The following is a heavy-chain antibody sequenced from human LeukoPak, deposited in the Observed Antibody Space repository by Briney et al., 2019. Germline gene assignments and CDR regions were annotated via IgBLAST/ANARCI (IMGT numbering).Heavy chain of an antibody. J-gene: IGHJ5*02. V-gene: IGHV1-18*01. Sequence: ASVKVSCKASGYTFTSYGISWVRQAPGQGLEWMGWISAYNGNTNYAQKLQGRVTMTTDTSTSTAYMELRSLRSDDTAVYYCARDGRGSVTNQNWFDPWGQGALVTVSS. CDR2: ISAYNGNT. CDR3: ARDGRGSVTNQNWFDP. D-gene: IGHD4-11*01. CDR1: GYTFTSYG.